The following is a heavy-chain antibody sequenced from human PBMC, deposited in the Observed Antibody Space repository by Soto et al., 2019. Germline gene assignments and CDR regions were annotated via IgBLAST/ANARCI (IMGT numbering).Heavy chain of an antibody. CDR2: IWYDGSNK. CDR3: ARDYHGDYVGWFDP. Sequence: QVQLVESGGGVVQPGRSLRLSCAASGFTFSSYGMHWVSQAPGKGLEWVAVIWYDGSNKYYADSVKGRFTISRDNSKNTLYLQMNSLRAEDTAVYYCARDYHGDYVGWFDPWGQGTLVTVSS. J-gene: IGHJ5*02. CDR1: GFTFSSYG. V-gene: IGHV3-33*01. D-gene: IGHD4-17*01.